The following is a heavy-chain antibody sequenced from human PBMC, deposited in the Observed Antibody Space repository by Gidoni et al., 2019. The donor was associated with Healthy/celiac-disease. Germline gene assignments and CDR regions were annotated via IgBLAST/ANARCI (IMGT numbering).Heavy chain of an antibody. D-gene: IGHD2-8*01. V-gene: IGHV3-30*18. CDR1: GFTFSNYG. CDR3: AKDWGGSILYSIEV. CDR2: ISYDGSNK. Sequence: VQLVESGGGVVKPGTSLRLSCAASGFTFSNYGMHWVRQAPGKGLEWVTVISYDGSNKFYVDSVKGRFTISRDNSKNTLYLQMNSLRAEDTAVYYCAKDWGGSILYSIEVWGQGTTVTVSS. J-gene: IGHJ6*02.